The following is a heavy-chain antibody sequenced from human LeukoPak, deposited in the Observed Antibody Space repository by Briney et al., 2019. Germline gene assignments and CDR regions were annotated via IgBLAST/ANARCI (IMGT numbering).Heavy chain of an antibody. D-gene: IGHD3-9*01. CDR2: ISYDGSNK. CDR3: ARGLPSYDIGLDY. Sequence: GGSLILPCAASGFTFSSYAMHWVRQAPGKGLEWVAVISYDGSNKYYADSVKGRFSISRDNAKNSLYLQMNSLRAEDTAVYYCARGLPSYDIGLDYWGQGTLVTVSS. V-gene: IGHV3-30*04. CDR1: GFTFSSYA. J-gene: IGHJ4*02.